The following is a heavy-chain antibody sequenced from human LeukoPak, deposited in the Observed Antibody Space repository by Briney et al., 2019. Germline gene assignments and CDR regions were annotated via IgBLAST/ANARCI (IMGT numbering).Heavy chain of an antibody. CDR3: ARHKPAATDY. Sequence: GESLKISCETSGYSFTSNWIAWVRQKPGKGLEWMGAIYPGDSDTRYTPSFQGQVTISADKSSSTAYLQWSSLKASDTAMYYCARHKPAATDYWGQGTLITVSS. J-gene: IGHJ4*02. CDR2: IYPGDSDT. CDR1: GYSFTSNW. D-gene: IGHD6-13*01. V-gene: IGHV5-51*01.